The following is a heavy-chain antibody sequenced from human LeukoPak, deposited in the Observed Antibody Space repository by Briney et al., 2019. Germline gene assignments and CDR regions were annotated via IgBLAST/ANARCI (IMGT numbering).Heavy chain of an antibody. D-gene: IGHD2-2*01. CDR2: INQDGSKK. CDR3: ARDRLSRHDY. CDR1: GITFSSYW. V-gene: IGHV3-7*01. J-gene: IGHJ4*02. Sequence: SGGSLRLSCAASGITFSSYWMGWVRQVRQAPGKGLEWVANINQDGSKKYYVDSVKGRFTISRDNATNSLNLQMNSLRAEDTAVYYCARDRLSRHDYWGQGILVTVSS.